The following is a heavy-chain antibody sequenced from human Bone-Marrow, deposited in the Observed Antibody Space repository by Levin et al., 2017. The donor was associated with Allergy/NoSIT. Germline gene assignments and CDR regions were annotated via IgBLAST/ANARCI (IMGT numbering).Heavy chain of an antibody. V-gene: IGHV3-48*01. Sequence: GESLKISCSASGFTFSSYSMNWVPQAPGKGLEWISYISSSISTIYYGDPVKGRFTISRDNAKNSLYLQMNSLRAEDTAIYYCARDPRGYDNGMDVWGQGTTVTVSS. CDR3: ARDPRGYDNGMDV. CDR2: ISSSISTI. J-gene: IGHJ6*02. CDR1: GFTFSSYS.